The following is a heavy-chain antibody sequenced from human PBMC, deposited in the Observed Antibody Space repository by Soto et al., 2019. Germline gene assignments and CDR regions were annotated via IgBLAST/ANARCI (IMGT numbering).Heavy chain of an antibody. CDR2: IYSGGTT. CDR3: AREAREYCSGGSFYSRDY. J-gene: IGHJ4*02. V-gene: IGHV3-66*01. D-gene: IGHD2-15*01. CDR1: GFTVSNNY. Sequence: EVLLVESGGGLVQPGGSLRLSCAASGFTVSNNYMSWVRQAPGKGLEWVSVIYSGGTTYYSDSVKGRFTISRDNSKNTLYLQMNSLRAEDTAVYYCAREAREYCSGGSFYSRDYWGQGTLVTVSS.